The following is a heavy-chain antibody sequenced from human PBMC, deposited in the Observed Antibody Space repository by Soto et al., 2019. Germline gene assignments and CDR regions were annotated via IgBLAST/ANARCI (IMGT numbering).Heavy chain of an antibody. CDR3: ARARYEPLPDS. CDR1: GGSIHNYY. D-gene: IGHD1-20*01. V-gene: IGHV4-59*01. Sequence: SETLSLTCTISGGSIHNYYWSWIRQSPGKGLEWIGYIYYTGTTNYNPSLKSRVTMSVDTSKNQFSLRLNSVTAADTAIYYCARARYEPLPDSWGQGITVTVS. CDR2: IYYTGTT. J-gene: IGHJ5*02.